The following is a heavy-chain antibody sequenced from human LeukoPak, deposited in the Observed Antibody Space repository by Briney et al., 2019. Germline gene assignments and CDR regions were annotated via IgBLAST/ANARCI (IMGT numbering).Heavy chain of an antibody. CDR2: IYYSGST. D-gene: IGHD2-15*01. V-gene: IGHV4-59*08. Sequence: SETLSLTCTVSGGSISSYYWSWIRQPPGKGLEWIGYIYYSGSTYYNPSLKSRVTISVDTSKNQFSLKLSSVTAADTAVYYCARGMAVEGYCSGGSCYYFDYWGQGTLVTVSS. J-gene: IGHJ4*02. CDR1: GGSISSYY. CDR3: ARGMAVEGYCSGGSCYYFDY.